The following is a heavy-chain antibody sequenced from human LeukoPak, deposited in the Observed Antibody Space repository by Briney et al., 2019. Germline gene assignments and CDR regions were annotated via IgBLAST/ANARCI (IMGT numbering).Heavy chain of an antibody. CDR2: IHPSGIT. D-gene: IGHD5-24*01. V-gene: IGHV4-31*01. J-gene: IGHJ4*02. Sequence: SETLSLTCTVSGGSLTIGHYYWTWIRQHPGKGLEWIGYIHPSGITDYNPSLQSQVTMSLDTSQNQFSLKLTSVTAADTAIYYCARGQDAFKTGYWGQGTLVTVSS. CDR1: GGSLTIGHYY. CDR3: ARGQDAFKTGY.